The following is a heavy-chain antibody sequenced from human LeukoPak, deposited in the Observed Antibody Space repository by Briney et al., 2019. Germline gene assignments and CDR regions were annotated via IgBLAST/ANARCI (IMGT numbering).Heavy chain of an antibody. CDR3: ARDYGDATFDY. Sequence: GGSLRLSCAASGFTFSSYGMHWVRQAPGKGLVWVSRINTDGSSTSYADSVKGRFTISRDNAKNTLYLQMNSLRAEDTAVYYCARDYGDATFDYWGQGTLVTVSS. V-gene: IGHV3-74*01. J-gene: IGHJ4*02. CDR1: GFTFSSYG. CDR2: INTDGSST. D-gene: IGHD4-17*01.